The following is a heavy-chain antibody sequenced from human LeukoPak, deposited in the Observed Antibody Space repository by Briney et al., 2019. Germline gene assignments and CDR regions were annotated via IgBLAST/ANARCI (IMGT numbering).Heavy chain of an antibody. V-gene: IGHV3-30*02. CDR1: GFTFTSFG. Sequence: GGSLRLSCAASGFTFTSFGMHWVRQAPGKGLEWVAFIRYDGNNKDYADSVKGRFTISRDNSKNTLYLQMNSLSAEDTAVYFCARDKGAWYFDYWGQGTLVTVSS. CDR2: IRYDGNNK. D-gene: IGHD4/OR15-4a*01. J-gene: IGHJ4*02. CDR3: ARDKGAWYFDY.